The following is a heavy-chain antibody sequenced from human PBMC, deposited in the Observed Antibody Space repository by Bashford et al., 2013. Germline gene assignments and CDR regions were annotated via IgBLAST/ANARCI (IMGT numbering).Heavy chain of an antibody. J-gene: IGHJ6*02. Sequence: WVRQAPGQGLEWMGWINPNPNSGATKYAEMFQGRVTMTRDTSISTAYMELSSLRSDDTAIYYCARALRRTTFGEIILKKTDSYYTMDGWGQGTTVTVSS. CDR2: INPNPNSGAT. V-gene: IGHV1-2*02. CDR3: ARALRRTTFGEIILKKTDSYYTMDG. D-gene: IGHD3-3*01.